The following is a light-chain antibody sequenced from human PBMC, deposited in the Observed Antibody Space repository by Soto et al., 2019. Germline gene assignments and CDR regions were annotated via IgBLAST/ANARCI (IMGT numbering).Light chain of an antibody. CDR3: QQYGGSPIT. Sequence: EIVLTQSPGTLSMSPGERATLSCRASQSVSGSYLARYQQKSGQAPRLLIYSASIRAPGIPDRFRGSASGTDLTLTIDRLQPEDFAVYYCQQYGGSPITFGPGTRVDVK. V-gene: IGKV3-20*01. CDR1: QSVSGSY. J-gene: IGKJ3*01. CDR2: SAS.